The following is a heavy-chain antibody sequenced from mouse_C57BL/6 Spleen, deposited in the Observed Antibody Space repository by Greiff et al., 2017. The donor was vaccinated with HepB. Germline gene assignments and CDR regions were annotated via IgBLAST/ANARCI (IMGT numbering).Heavy chain of an antibody. V-gene: IGHV1-9*01. J-gene: IGHJ4*01. CDR1: GFTFTGYW. CDR2: ILPGSGST. CDR3: ARGRASLYAMGY. Sequence: QVPLQQSGAELMKPGASVKLSCKATGFTFTGYWIAWVKQRPGPGLEWIGEILPGSGSTNYNEKFQGKATFTADTSSNTAYMQLSSLTTEDSALYYCARGRASLYAMGYWGQGTSVTVSS. D-gene: IGHD3-3*01.